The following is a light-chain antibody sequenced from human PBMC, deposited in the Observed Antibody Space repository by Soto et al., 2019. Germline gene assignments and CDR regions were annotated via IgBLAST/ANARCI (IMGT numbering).Light chain of an antibody. CDR3: QQYESYWT. CDR1: QTITNW. Sequence: DIQMTQSPSTLSASVGDRVTITCRASQTITNWLAWYQQKPGKAHKVLIYKTSSLESGVPSRFSGSGSGTEFTLTINGLQPDDFATYYCQQYESYWTFGQGTKVEIK. CDR2: KTS. J-gene: IGKJ1*01. V-gene: IGKV1-5*03.